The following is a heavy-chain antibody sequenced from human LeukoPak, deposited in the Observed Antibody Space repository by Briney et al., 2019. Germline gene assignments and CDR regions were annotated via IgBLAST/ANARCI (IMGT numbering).Heavy chain of an antibody. CDR1: GFTFDDYA. V-gene: IGHV3-9*01. J-gene: IGHJ4*02. CDR3: AKGLYDILTGYYAFDY. CDR2: ISWNSGSI. Sequence: PGRSLRLSCAASGFTFDDYAMHWVRQAPGKGLEWGSGISWNSGSIGYADSVKGRFTISRDNAKNSLYLQMNSLRAEDTALYYCAKGLYDILTGYYAFDYWGQGTLVTVSS. D-gene: IGHD3-9*01.